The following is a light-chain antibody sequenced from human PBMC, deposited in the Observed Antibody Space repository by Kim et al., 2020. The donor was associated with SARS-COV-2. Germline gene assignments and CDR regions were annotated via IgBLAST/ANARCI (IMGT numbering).Light chain of an antibody. Sequence: QRVTVSCTGVSSNLGGGYDVNWYQKLPGTAPKPLSYGNIIRPSGVPDRFSGSKSGTSASLAITGLQGEDEADYYCQSYDNSLSGSVFGGGTQLTVL. V-gene: IGLV1-40*01. CDR3: QSYDNSLSGSV. CDR1: SSNLGGGYD. J-gene: IGLJ3*02. CDR2: GNI.